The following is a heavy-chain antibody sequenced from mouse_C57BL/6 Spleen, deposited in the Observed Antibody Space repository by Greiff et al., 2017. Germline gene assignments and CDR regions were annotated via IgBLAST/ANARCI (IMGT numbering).Heavy chain of an antibody. Sequence: ESGPGLVKPSQSLSLTCSVTGYSITSGYYWNWIRQFPGNKLEWMGYISYDGSNNYNPSLKNRISITRDTSKNQFFLKLNSVTTEDTATYYCASRPTVVAPFDYWGQGTTLTVSS. D-gene: IGHD1-1*01. J-gene: IGHJ2*01. CDR3: ASRPTVVAPFDY. CDR2: ISYDGSN. V-gene: IGHV3-6*01. CDR1: GYSITSGYY.